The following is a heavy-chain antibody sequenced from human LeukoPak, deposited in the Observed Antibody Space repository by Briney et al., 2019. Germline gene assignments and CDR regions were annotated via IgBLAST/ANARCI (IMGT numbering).Heavy chain of an antibody. V-gene: IGHV4-34*01. CDR3: ASPRGIRMGYFDY. Sequence: SETLSLTCAVYGGSFSGYYWSWIRQPPGKGLEWIGEINHSGSTNYNPSLKSRVTISVDTSKNQFSLKLSSVTAADTAVHYCASPRGIRMGYFDYWGQGTLVTVSS. D-gene: IGHD3-16*01. CDR1: GGSFSGYY. J-gene: IGHJ4*02. CDR2: INHSGST.